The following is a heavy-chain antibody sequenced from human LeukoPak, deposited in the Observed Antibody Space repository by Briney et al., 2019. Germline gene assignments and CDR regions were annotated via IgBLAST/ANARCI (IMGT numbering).Heavy chain of an antibody. CDR2: MNPNSGKK. V-gene: IGHV1-8*03. Sequence: GASVKVSCKASGYTFTIYDINWGGEATGQGGEGMGWMNPNSGKKGNAQKFQGRVTSTRNTSISTAYMELSSLRSEDAAVYYCARRGTAMGFDYYYYYYMDVWGKGTTVTVSS. D-gene: IGHD5-18*01. CDR1: GYTFTIYD. J-gene: IGHJ6*03. CDR3: ARRGTAMGFDYYYYYYMDV.